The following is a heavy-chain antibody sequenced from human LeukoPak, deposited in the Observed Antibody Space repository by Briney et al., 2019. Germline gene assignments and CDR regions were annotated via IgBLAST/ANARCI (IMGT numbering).Heavy chain of an antibody. V-gene: IGHV3-43*02. CDR3: AKPPYDYVWGSYRSPPPAIFLFDY. J-gene: IGHJ4*02. CDR2: ISGDGGST. Sequence: PGGSLRLSCAASGFTFDDYAMHWVRQAPGKGLEWVSLISGDGGSTYYADSVKGRFTISRDNSKNSLYLQMNSLRTEDTALYYFAKPPYDYVWGSYRSPPPAIFLFDYWGQGTLVTVSS. CDR1: GFTFDDYA. D-gene: IGHD3-16*02.